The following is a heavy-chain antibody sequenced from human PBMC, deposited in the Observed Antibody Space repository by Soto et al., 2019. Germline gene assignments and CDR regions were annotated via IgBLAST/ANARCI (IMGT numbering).Heavy chain of an antibody. D-gene: IGHD3-3*02. V-gene: IGHV4-39*01. J-gene: IGHJ5*02. CDR2: IFYLGSS. CDR1: GDSIISSDFY. CDR3: ARHSLALRKNNWFDP. Sequence: LSLTCTVSGDSIISSDFYWGWVRQPPGKGLEWIGSIFYLGSSYYNPSLKSRVTMSVDTSKNQFSLRLRSVTAADTASYFCARHSLALRKNNWFDPWGQGIMVTSPQ.